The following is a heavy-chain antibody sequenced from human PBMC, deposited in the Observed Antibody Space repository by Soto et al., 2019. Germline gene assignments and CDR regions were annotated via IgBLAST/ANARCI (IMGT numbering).Heavy chain of an antibody. D-gene: IGHD4-17*01. J-gene: IGHJ5*02. Sequence: QVQLQESGPGLVKPSQTLSLTCTVSGGSISSGDYYWSWIRQPPGKGLEWIGYIYYSGSTYYNPSLKSRVTISVDPSKNQFSLKLSSVTAADTAVYYCARMIATVTTRDWFDPWGQGTLVTVSS. CDR3: ARMIATVTTRDWFDP. CDR1: GGSISSGDYY. V-gene: IGHV4-30-4*01. CDR2: IYYSGST.